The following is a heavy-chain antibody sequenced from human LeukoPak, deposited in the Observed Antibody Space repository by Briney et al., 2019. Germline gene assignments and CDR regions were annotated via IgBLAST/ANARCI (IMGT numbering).Heavy chain of an antibody. D-gene: IGHD5-18*01. CDR2: IIPIFGTA. J-gene: IGHJ4*02. V-gene: IGHV1-69*05. CDR3: ARGYSYGYGLDY. CDR1: GGTFSSYA. Sequence: ASVKVSCKASGGTFSSYAISWVRQAPGQGLEWMGGIIPIFGTANYAQKFQGRVTITTDESTSTAYMELSSLRSEDTAVYYCARGYSYGYGLDYWGQGTLVTVSS.